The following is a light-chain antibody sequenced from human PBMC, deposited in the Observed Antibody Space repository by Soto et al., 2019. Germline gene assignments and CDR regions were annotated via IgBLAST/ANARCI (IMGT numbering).Light chain of an antibody. CDR1: QSISSW. V-gene: IGKV1-5*03. Sequence: DIQMTQSPSTLSASVGDRVTITCRASQSISSWLAWYQQKPGKAPKLLIYKASSLEGGVPSRFSGSRSGTDFTLTISCLQPDDFATYYCQQYHSYSLTFGGGTKVDIK. CDR3: QQYHSYSLT. J-gene: IGKJ4*01. CDR2: KAS.